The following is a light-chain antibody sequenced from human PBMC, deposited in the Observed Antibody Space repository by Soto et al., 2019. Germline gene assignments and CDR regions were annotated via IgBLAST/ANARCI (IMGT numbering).Light chain of an antibody. CDR1: QSLSSN. Sequence: EIVMTQSPATLSVSLGERATLSCRASQSLSSNLAWYQQKPGQAPRLLIYGASTRATGIPARFSGSGSGTEFTLTISSLQSEDFAVYYCQQYNNWPRWTVGQGTKVEIQ. CDR3: QQYNNWPRWT. J-gene: IGKJ1*01. CDR2: GAS. V-gene: IGKV3-15*01.